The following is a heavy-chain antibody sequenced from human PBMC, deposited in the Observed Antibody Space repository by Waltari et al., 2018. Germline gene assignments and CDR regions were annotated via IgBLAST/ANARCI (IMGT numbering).Heavy chain of an antibody. J-gene: IGHJ3*02. CDR1: GYPFTDYY. CDR3: AGLGDSSSWYSGAFDI. D-gene: IGHD6-13*01. V-gene: IGHV1-69-2*01. Sequence: EVQLVQSGAEVKKPGATVKISCKASGYPFTDYYMHWVQQAPGKGLEWMGRVGREDDEKIYAEKFQGRVTITADTSTDTAYMELSSLRAEDKAVYYWAGLGDSSSWYSGAFDIWGQGTMVTVSS. CDR2: VGREDDEK.